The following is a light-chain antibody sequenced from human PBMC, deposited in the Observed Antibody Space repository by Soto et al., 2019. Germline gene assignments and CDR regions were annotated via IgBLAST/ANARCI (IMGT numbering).Light chain of an antibody. CDR2: AAS. CDR1: QSISNY. V-gene: IGKV1-39*01. CDR3: QQSYGTPLT. J-gene: IGKJ4*01. Sequence: DIEMTQSPSSLSASVGDRVTIACRASQSISNYLIWYQHKPGKVTKLLIYAASSLQSGVPTRFSGSGSGTDFTLTISSLQPEDFATYYCQQSYGTPLTFGGGTKVEIK.